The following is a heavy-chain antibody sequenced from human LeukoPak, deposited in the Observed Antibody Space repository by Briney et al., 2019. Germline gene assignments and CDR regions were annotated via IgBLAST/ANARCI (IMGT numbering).Heavy chain of an antibody. V-gene: IGHV3-30*18. CDR3: AKDIVGAYFDY. CDR1: GFTFSSYG. D-gene: IGHD1-26*01. J-gene: IGHJ4*02. Sequence: PGGSLRLSCAASGFTFSSYGMHWVRQAPGMGLEWVAVISYDGSNKYYADSVKGRFTISRDNSKNTLYLQMNSLRAEDTAVYYCAKDIVGAYFDYWGQGTLVTVSS. CDR2: ISYDGSNK.